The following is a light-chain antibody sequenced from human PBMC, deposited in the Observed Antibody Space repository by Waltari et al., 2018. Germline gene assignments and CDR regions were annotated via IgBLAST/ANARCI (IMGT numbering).Light chain of an antibody. J-gene: IGLJ3*02. CDR1: STEGGGYNY. V-gene: IGLV2-14*01. Sequence: QSALTQPASVSGSPGQSITISCTGTSTEGGGYNYVSWYQQHPGKAPKLMIYEVSNRPSGVSKRFSGSKSGNTASLPISGLQAEDEAHYYCSSYTSSISWVFGGGTKLTVL. CDR2: EVS. CDR3: SSYTSSISWV.